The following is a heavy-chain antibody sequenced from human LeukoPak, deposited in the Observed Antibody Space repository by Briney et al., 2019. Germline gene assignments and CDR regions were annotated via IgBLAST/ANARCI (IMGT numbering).Heavy chain of an antibody. Sequence: KPSETLSLTCAVYGGSFSGYYWSWIRQPPGKGLEWIGDINHSGSTNYNPSLKSRVTISVDTSKNQFSLKLSSVTAADTAVYYCARVGRVAAAGGRYYYYYGMDVWGQGTTVTVSS. CDR2: INHSGST. V-gene: IGHV4-34*01. CDR3: ARVGRVAAAGGRYYYYYGMDV. D-gene: IGHD6-13*01. J-gene: IGHJ6*02. CDR1: GGSFSGYY.